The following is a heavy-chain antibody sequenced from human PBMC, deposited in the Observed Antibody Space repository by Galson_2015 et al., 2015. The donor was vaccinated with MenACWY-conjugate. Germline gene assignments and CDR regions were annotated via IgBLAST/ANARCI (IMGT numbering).Heavy chain of an antibody. Sequence: SLRLSCAASGFTFSSYWMSWVRQAPGKGLEWVANIKQDGSEKYYVDSVKGRFTISRGNAKNSLYLQMNSLRAEDTAVYYRARESSPNAFDIWGQGTMVTVSS. J-gene: IGHJ3*02. CDR3: ARESSPNAFDI. CDR2: IKQDGSEK. CDR1: GFTFSSYW. V-gene: IGHV3-7*03.